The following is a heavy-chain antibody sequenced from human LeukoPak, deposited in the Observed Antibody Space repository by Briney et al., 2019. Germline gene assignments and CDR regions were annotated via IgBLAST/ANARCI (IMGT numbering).Heavy chain of an antibody. V-gene: IGHV4-59*01. J-gene: IGHJ6*03. CDR1: GGSISGFY. Sequence: SETLSLTCTVSGGSISGFYWSWIRQPPGKGLEWIGYIYYSGSTNYNPFLKSRVTISVDTSKNQFSLKLSSVTAADTAVYYCARAQEEWLLVDTAMVPTGYYYYYMDVWGKGTTVTVSS. CDR2: IYYSGST. CDR3: ARAQEEWLLVDTAMVPTGYYYYYMDV. D-gene: IGHD5-18*01.